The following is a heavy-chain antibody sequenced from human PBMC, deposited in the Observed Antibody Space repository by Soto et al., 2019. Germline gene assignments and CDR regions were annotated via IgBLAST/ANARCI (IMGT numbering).Heavy chain of an antibody. CDR1: GGSISSSNW. J-gene: IGHJ5*02. CDR2: IYHSGST. CDR3: ASRTGDFAIWFDP. Sequence: QVQLQESGPGLVKPSGTLSLTCAVSGGSISSSNWWSWVRLPPGKGLEWIGEIYHSGSTNYNPSLKSRVTLSIDKSKNQFSLKLSSVTAADTAVYYCASRTGDFAIWFDPWGQGTLVTVSS. D-gene: IGHD4-17*01. V-gene: IGHV4-4*02.